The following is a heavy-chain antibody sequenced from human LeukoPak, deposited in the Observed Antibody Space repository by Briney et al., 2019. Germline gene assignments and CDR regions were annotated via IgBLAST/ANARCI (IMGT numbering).Heavy chain of an antibody. CDR3: ARDRRLDSSGWYDY. Sequence: ASVKVSCKASGYTFNSSYMHWVRQAPGQGLEWMGIINPSDDSTRYAQKFQGRVTMTKDTSTNTVYMHLSSLSSDDTAVYYCARDRRLDSSGWYDYWGQGTLVTVSS. CDR2: INPSDDST. CDR1: GYTFNSSY. J-gene: IGHJ4*02. D-gene: IGHD6-19*01. V-gene: IGHV1-46*02.